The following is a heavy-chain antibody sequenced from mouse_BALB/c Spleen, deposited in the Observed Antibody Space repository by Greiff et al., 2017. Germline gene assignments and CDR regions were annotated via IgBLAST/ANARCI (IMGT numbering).Heavy chain of an antibody. D-gene: IGHD2-14*01. CDR3: ARWNRYYAMDY. V-gene: IGHV1-14*01. CDR2: INPYNDGT. Sequence: VQLQQSGPELVKPGASVKMSCKASGYTFTSYVMHWVKQKPGQGLEWIGYINPYNDGTKYNEKFKGKATLTSDKSSSTAYMELSSLTSEDSAVYYCARWNRYYAMDYWGQGTSVTVSS. CDR1: GYTFTSYV. J-gene: IGHJ4*01.